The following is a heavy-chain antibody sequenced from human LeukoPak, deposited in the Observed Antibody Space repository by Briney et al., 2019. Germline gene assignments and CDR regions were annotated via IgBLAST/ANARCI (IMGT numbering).Heavy chain of an antibody. V-gene: IGHV4-59*12. CDR3: ARAVRVTMVRGRFDP. CDR1: GGSIGTYY. J-gene: IGHJ5*02. CDR2: IYYTGST. D-gene: IGHD3-10*01. Sequence: SETLSLTCSVSGGSIGTYYWTWIRQPPGKGLEWIGYIYYTGSTNYNPSLKSRATMSVDTSKNQVSLKMTSVTAADTAVYYCARAVRVTMVRGRFDPWGQGTLVTVSS.